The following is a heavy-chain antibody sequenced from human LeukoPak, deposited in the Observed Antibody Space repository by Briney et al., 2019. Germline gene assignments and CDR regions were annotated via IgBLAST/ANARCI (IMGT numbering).Heavy chain of an antibody. V-gene: IGHV3-7*01. D-gene: IGHD1-1*01. CDR3: ARDLNWETY. CDR2: IKPDGSQI. J-gene: IGHJ4*02. Sequence: GRSLRLSCAASGFTFSSYWMTWVRQAPGKGLEWVANIKPDGSQIYYVDSVKGRSTISRDNAKNSLYLQMNSLRAEDTAVYYCARDLNWETYWGQGTLVTVSS. CDR1: GFTFSSYW.